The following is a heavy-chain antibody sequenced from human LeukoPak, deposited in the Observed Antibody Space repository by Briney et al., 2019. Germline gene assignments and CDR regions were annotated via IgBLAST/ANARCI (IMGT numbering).Heavy chain of an antibody. CDR2: ISNSGGST. CDR1: GFTFTDYY. V-gene: IGHV3-11*04. J-gene: IGHJ4*02. CDR3: AREDHSNYNY. D-gene: IGHD4-11*01. Sequence: GGSLRLSCAASGFTFTDYYMSWIRQAPGKGLEWVSDISNSGGSTHYVDSVKGRFTISRDNSKNTLYLQMNSLRAEDTAVYYCAREDHSNYNYWGQGTLVTVSS.